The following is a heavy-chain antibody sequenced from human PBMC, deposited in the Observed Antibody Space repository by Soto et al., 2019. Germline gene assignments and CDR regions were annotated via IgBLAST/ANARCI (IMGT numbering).Heavy chain of an antibody. Sequence: SETLSLTCTVSGDSISGYYWSWIRQAPGKGLEWIWYIYYSGSTNYNPSLKSRVTISVDTSKNQFSLKLSSVTAADTAVYYCARGGSGWYSSGSAFDIWGQGTMVTVSS. CDR3: ARGGSGWYSSGSAFDI. D-gene: IGHD6-19*01. J-gene: IGHJ3*02. V-gene: IGHV4-59*01. CDR2: IYYSGST. CDR1: GDSISGYY.